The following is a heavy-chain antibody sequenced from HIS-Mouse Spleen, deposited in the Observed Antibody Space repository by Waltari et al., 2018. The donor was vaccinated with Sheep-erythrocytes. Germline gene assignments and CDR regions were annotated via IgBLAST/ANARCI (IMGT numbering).Heavy chain of an antibody. D-gene: IGHD1-26*01. Sequence: EVQLVESGGGLVKPGGSLRLSCAASGFTFSSYSMDWVRQAPGKGLERVSSISRISSYIYYAKSVRGRFTIPRDNAKNSLYLQMNSLRAEDTAVYYCARVASGATFDYWGQGTLVTVSS. CDR1: GFTFSSYS. J-gene: IGHJ4*02. V-gene: IGHV3-21*01. CDR2: ISRISSYI. CDR3: ARVASGATFDY.